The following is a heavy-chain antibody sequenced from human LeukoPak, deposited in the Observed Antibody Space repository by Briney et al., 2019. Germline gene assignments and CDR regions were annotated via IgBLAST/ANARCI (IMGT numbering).Heavy chain of an antibody. CDR3: ARRQAFDI. CDR2: IYYSGST. Sequence: SETLSLTCTVSGGSISSSSYYWGWIRQPPGKGLEWIGSIYYSGSTYYNPSLKSRVTISVDTSKNQFSLKLSSVTAADTAVYYCARRQAFDIWGQGTMVTVSS. V-gene: IGHV4-39*01. J-gene: IGHJ3*02. CDR1: GGSISSSSYY.